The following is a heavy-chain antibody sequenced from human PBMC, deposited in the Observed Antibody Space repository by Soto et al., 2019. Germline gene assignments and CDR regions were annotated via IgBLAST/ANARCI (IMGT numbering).Heavy chain of an antibody. D-gene: IGHD6-13*01. CDR2: ISSSSSYI. CDR1: GFTFSSYS. CDR3: ARDIVAAAGKRAVGGTYYYGMDV. Sequence: EVQLVESGGGLVKPGGSLRLSCAASGFTFSSYSMNWVRQAPGKGLEWVSSISSSSSYIYYADSVKGRFTISRDNAKNSLYLKMNSLRAEDTAVYYCARDIVAAAGKRAVGGTYYYGMDVWGQGTTVTVSS. V-gene: IGHV3-21*01. J-gene: IGHJ6*02.